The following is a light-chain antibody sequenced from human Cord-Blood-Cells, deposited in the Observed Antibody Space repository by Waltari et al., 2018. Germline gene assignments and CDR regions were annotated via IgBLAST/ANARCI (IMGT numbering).Light chain of an antibody. CDR2: DAS. V-gene: IGKV3D-20*01. J-gene: IGKJ4*01. Sequence: EIVLTQSPATLSLSPGERATLSCGASQSVRSSYLAWYQQKPGLAPRLLIYDASSRATGIPDRFSGSGSGTDFTLTISRLEPEDFAVYYCQQYGSSPTLTFGGGTKVEIK. CDR3: QQYGSSPTLT. CDR1: QSVRSSY.